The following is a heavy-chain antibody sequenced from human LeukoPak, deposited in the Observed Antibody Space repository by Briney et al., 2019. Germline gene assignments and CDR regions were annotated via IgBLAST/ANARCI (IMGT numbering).Heavy chain of an antibody. CDR3: ATHPPHPTKHLSAVAGPRMFDY. J-gene: IGHJ4*02. Sequence: ASVKVSCKVSGYTLTELSMHWVRQARGKGLEWMGGFDPEDGETIYAQKFQGRVTMTEDTSTDTAYMELSSLRSEDTAVYYCATHPPHPTKHLSAVAGPRMFDYWGQGTLVTVSS. D-gene: IGHD6-19*01. V-gene: IGHV1-24*01. CDR2: FDPEDGET. CDR1: GYTLTELS.